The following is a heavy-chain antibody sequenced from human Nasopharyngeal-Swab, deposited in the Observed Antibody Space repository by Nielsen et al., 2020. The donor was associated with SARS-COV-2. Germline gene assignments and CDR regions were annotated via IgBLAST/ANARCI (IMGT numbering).Heavy chain of an antibody. D-gene: IGHD5-12*01. Sequence: GGSLRLSCAASGFTFSSYAIHWVRQAPGKGLEWVAVISYDGSNKYYADSVKGRFTISRDNSKNTLYLQMNSLRAEDMAVYYCARDPDVDIVATDAFDIWGQGTMVTVSS. CDR2: ISYDGSNK. CDR3: ARDPDVDIVATDAFDI. J-gene: IGHJ3*02. CDR1: GFTFSSYA. V-gene: IGHV3-30-3*01.